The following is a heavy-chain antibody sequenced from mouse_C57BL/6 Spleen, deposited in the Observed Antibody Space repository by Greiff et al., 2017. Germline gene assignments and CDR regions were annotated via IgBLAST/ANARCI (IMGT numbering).Heavy chain of an antibody. CDR2: IDPSDSYT. D-gene: IGHD1-1*01. J-gene: IGHJ4*01. V-gene: IGHV1-50*01. CDR3: ARTHGSSYYAMDY. CDR1: GYTFTSYW. Sequence: VQLQQPGAELVKPGASVKLSCKASGYTFTSYWMQWVKQRPGQGLEWIGEIDPSDSYTNYNQKFKGKATLTVDTSSSTAYMQRSSLTSEDSAVYYCARTHGSSYYAMDYWGQGTSVTVSS.